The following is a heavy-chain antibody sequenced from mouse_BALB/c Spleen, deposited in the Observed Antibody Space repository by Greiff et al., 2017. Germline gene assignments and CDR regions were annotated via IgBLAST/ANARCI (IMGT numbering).Heavy chain of an antibody. Sequence: EVMLVESGGGLVKPGGSLKLSCAASGFTFSSYAMSWVRQTPEKRLEWVASISSGGSTYYPDSVKGRFTISRDNARNILYLQMSSLRSEDTAMYYCARKGPYDYLFAYWGQGTLVTVSA. J-gene: IGHJ3*01. CDR1: GFTFSSYA. CDR3: ARKGPYDYLFAY. V-gene: IGHV5-6-5*01. CDR2: ISSGGST. D-gene: IGHD2-4*01.